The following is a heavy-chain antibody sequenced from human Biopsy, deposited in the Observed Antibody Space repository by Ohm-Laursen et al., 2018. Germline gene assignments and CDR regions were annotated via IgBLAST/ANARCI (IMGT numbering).Heavy chain of an antibody. J-gene: IGHJ4*02. CDR1: GYTFGNYG. V-gene: IGHV1-69*01. CDR3: AKRGVERGRPLAY. D-gene: IGHD1-1*01. CDR2: INSMFGTT. Sequence: SSVKVSCKASGYTFGNYGVSWVRQAPGQGLEWMGEINSMFGTTNYAQTFQGRVTITADESTSTAYMEVSSLRSEDTAVYYCAKRGVERGRPLAYWGQGTLVTVSS.